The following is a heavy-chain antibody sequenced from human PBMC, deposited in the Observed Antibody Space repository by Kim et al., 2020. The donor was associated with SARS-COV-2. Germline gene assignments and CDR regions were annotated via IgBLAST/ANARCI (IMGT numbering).Heavy chain of an antibody. CDR2: ISPRSGNT. Sequence: ASVKVSCKASGYTFTNYNIHWVRQAPGQGLEWMGLISPRSGNTLYAQKLQGRVTMTRDTSTGTVYMELSSLTSEDTAVYYCYREVHGSATDYWCQGTLVTVAS. V-gene: IGHV1-46*04. J-gene: IGHJ4*02. CDR1: GYTFTNYN. D-gene: IGHD1-26*01. CDR3: YREVHGSATDY.